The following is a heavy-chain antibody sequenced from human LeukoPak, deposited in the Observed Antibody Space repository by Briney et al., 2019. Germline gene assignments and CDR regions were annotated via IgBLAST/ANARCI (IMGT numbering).Heavy chain of an antibody. J-gene: IGHJ1*01. CDR3: ARGPGPDSWTAEYFQH. CDR2: MNPHRGDT. CDR1: GYSFSNYD. V-gene: IGHV1-8*02. Sequence: AASVKVSCKPSGYSFSNYDINWVRLRQAFGQGPEWMGWMNPHRGDTGSPERFRGRISMTWDTSTSTAYLEVTDLTSDDTAVYYCARGPGPDSWTAEYFQHWGHGTLVTVSS. D-gene: IGHD6-13*01.